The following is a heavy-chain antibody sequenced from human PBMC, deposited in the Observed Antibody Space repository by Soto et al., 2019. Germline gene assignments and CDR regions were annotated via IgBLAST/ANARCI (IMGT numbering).Heavy chain of an antibody. D-gene: IGHD3-3*01. CDR3: TASTDYDCWSGYSSMDY. V-gene: IGHV3-15*01. CDR2: IKSKTDGGTT. Sequence: GGSLRLSCAASGFTFSNAWMSWVRQAPGKGLEWVGRIKSKTDGGTTDYAAPVKGRFTISRDDSKNTLYLQMNSLKTEDTAVYYCTASTDYDCWSGYSSMDYWCQGTLVTVSS. J-gene: IGHJ4*02. CDR1: GFTFSNAW.